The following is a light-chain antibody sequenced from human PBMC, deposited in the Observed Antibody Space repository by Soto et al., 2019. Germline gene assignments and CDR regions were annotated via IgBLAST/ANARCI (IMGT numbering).Light chain of an antibody. J-gene: IGLJ2*01. V-gene: IGLV1-51*01. CDR3: ATWDSSLGAGV. CDR1: SSNIGNNY. CDR2: DND. Sequence: SVLTQAPSVSAAPGQKVTISCSGSSSNIGNNYVSWYQQLPGTAPKLLIYDNDKRPSGIPDRFSGSKSGTSATLGVTGLQTGDEADYYCATWDSSLGAGVFGGGTKVTVL.